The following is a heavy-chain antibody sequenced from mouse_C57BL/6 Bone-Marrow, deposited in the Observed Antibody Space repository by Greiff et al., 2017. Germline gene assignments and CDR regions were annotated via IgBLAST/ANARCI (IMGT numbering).Heavy chain of an antibody. CDR3: TRSLMYYDTNY. CDR1: GFNIKDYY. V-gene: IGHV14-2*01. J-gene: IGHJ2*01. D-gene: IGHD1-1*01. Sequence: EVQLQESGAELVKPGASVKLSCTASGFNIKDYYIHWVKQRTEQGLEWIGRIDPEDGETKYAPKFQDKATITADTSSNTAYLQLSSLTSEDTAVYYCTRSLMYYDTNYWGQGTTLTVSS. CDR2: IDPEDGET.